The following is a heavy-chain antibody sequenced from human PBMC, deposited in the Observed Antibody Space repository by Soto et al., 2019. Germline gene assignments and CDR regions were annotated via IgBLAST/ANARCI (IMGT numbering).Heavy chain of an antibody. J-gene: IGHJ6*02. CDR3: ARDNYYGSGSPKYYYYGMDV. D-gene: IGHD3-10*01. V-gene: IGHV4-30-2*01. Sequence: SETLSLTCAVSGGSISSGGYSWSWIRQPPGKGLEWIGYIYHSASTYYNPSLKSRVTISVDRSKNQFSLKLSSVTAADTAVYYCARDNYYGSGSPKYYYYGMDVWGQGTTVTVSS. CDR2: IYHSAST. CDR1: GGSISSGGYS.